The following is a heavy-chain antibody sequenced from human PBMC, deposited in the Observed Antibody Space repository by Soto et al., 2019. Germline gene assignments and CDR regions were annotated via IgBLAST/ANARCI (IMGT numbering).Heavy chain of an antibody. Sequence: PSETLSLTCTVSGGSISSSSYYWGWIRQPPGKGLEWIGSIYYSGSTYYNPSLKSRVTISVDTSKNQFSLKLSSVTAADTAVYYCARQSSSWSPYFDYWGQGTLVTVSS. CDR2: IYYSGST. CDR3: ARQSSSWSPYFDY. J-gene: IGHJ4*02. CDR1: GGSISSSSYY. V-gene: IGHV4-39*01. D-gene: IGHD6-13*01.